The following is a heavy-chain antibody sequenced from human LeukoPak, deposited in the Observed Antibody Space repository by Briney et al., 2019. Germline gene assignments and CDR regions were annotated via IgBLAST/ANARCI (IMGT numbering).Heavy chain of an antibody. Sequence: SETLSLTCAVYGGSFSGYYWNWIRQPPGKGLEWIGEINHSGSTNYNPSLKSRVTISVDTSKNQFSLKLSSVTAADTAVYYCARGGLLWFGSIDYWGQGTLVTVSS. D-gene: IGHD3-10*01. CDR1: GGSFSGYY. CDR2: INHSGST. CDR3: ARGGLLWFGSIDY. J-gene: IGHJ4*02. V-gene: IGHV4-34*01.